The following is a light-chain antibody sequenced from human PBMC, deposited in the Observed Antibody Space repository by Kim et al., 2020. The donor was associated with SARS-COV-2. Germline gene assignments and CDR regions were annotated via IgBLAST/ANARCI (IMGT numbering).Light chain of an antibody. CDR2: RNN. CDR1: SNIVVIQG. CDR3: SALDSSLSAWV. V-gene: IGLV10-54*02. J-gene: IGLJ3*02. Sequence: QAATLTCTGNSNIVVIQGAAWLQQHQGHPPKLLSYRNNNRPSGISERFSASRSGNTASLTITGLQPEDEADYYCSALDSSLSAWVFGGGTQLTVL.